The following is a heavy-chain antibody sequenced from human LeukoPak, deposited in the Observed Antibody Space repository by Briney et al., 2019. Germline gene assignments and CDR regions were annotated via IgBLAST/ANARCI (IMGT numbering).Heavy chain of an antibody. CDR1: GGSISSHY. Sequence: PSETLSLTCTVSGGSISSHYWSWVRQPPRKGLEWIGYIYYSGTTNYNLSLKSRVTISLDTSKNQFSLKLSSVTAADTAIYYCARINYYDSSGYFFRDSWGQGTLVTVSS. CDR2: IYYSGTT. CDR3: ARINYYDSSGYFFRDS. J-gene: IGHJ4*02. V-gene: IGHV4-59*11. D-gene: IGHD3-22*01.